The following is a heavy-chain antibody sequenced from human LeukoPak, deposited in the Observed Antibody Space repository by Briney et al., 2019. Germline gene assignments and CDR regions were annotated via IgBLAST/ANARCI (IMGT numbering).Heavy chain of an antibody. V-gene: IGHV3-23*01. CDR2: ISGSGGST. CDR1: GFTFSSHA. Sequence: GGSLRLSCAASGFTFSSHAMSWVRQAPGKGLEWVSAISGSGGSTYYADSVKGRFTISRDNSKNTLYLQMNSLRAEDTAVYYCAKGARITIFGVVIIPAYFDYWGQGTLVTVSS. J-gene: IGHJ4*02. CDR3: AKGARITIFGVVIIPAYFDY. D-gene: IGHD3-3*01.